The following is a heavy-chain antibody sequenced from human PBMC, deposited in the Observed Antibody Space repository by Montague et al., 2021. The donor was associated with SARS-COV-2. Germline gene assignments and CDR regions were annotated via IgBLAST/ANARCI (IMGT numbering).Heavy chain of an antibody. CDR1: GDSVSSHIAA. V-gene: IGHV6-1*01. CDR3: TQERGPGRTTWHYFDY. Sequence: CAISGDSVSSHIAAWNWIRQSPSRGLEWLGRTYYRSKWYNDYAVSVRSRITISPDTSENQFSLQLNSVTPEDTAVYYCTQERGPGRTTWHYFDYWGQGTLVTVSS. CDR2: TYYRSKWYN. J-gene: IGHJ4*02. D-gene: IGHD1-14*01.